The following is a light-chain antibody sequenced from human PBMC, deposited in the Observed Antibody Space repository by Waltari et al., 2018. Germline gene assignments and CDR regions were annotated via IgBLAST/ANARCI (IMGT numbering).Light chain of an antibody. CDR2: AAS. J-gene: IGKJ2*01. CDR1: QSIAGR. CDR3: QQSYSAPRT. V-gene: IGKV1-39*01. Sequence: IQMTQSPSSLSASVGDRVTITCRASQSIAGRVNWYQQKPGRAPKLLIHAASTLQSGVPPRFSGSGSGTDFTLTISSLQPEDFSTYYCQQSYSAPRTFGQGTKLDIK.